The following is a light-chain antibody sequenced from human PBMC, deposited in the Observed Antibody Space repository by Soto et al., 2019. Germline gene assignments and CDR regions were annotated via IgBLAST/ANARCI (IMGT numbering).Light chain of an antibody. CDR3: LQDYIYSWT. J-gene: IGKJ1*01. Sequence: AIQMTQSPSSLSASVGDRVTITCRARQDIRNDLAWYQQKPGTAPKLLIHAASTLQSGVPSRFSGSGSGTDFTLTISSLQPEDFATYFCLQDYIYSWTFGQGTQVVLK. CDR2: AAS. CDR1: QDIRND. V-gene: IGKV1-6*02.